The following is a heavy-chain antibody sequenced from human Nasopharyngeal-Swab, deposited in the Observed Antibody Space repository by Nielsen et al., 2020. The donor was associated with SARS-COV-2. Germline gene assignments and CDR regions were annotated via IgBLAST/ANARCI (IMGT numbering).Heavy chain of an antibody. CDR3: ARHVRSGVVVAAAYYFDY. Sequence: LETLSLTCAVYGGSFSGYYWSWIRQPPGKGLEWIGEINHSGSTNYNPSLKSRVTISVDTSKNQFSLKLSSVTAADTAVYYCARHVRSGVVVAAAYYFDYWGQGTLVTVSS. D-gene: IGHD2-15*01. V-gene: IGHV4-34*01. J-gene: IGHJ4*02. CDR1: GGSFSGYY. CDR2: INHSGST.